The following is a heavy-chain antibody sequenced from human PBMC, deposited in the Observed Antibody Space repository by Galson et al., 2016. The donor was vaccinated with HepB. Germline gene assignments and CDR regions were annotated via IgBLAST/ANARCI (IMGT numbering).Heavy chain of an antibody. CDR3: ARDPGGSKTRFDY. V-gene: IGHV1-3*01. CDR2: INAGKGNT. CDR1: GYTLTSYA. D-gene: IGHD1-26*01. Sequence: SVKVSCKASGYTLTSYATHWVRQAPGQRLEWMGWINAGKGNTKYSQKFQGRVTITRDTSASTAYMELRSLRSEDTAVYYCARDPGGSKTRFDYRGQGTLVTVSS. J-gene: IGHJ4*02.